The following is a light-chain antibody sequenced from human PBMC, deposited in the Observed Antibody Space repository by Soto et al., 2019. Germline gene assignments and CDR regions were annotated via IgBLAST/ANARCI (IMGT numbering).Light chain of an antibody. CDR1: SSDVGDYNY. V-gene: IGLV2-14*01. CDR3: SSYTSRRTQV. Sequence: QSALTQPASVSASPGQSITISCTGTSSDVGDYNYVSWYQQHPGKAPELMIYEVSNRPAGVSNRFSGSKSGNTASLTISGLQDEDEDDYYCSSYTSRRTQVFGTGTKVTVL. CDR2: EVS. J-gene: IGLJ1*01.